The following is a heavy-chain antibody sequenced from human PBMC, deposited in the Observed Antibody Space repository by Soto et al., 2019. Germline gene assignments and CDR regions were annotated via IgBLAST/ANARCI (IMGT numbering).Heavy chain of an antibody. CDR2: IYWDDDD. V-gene: IGHV2-5*02. CDR3: THCTYDFSSASVYYFDY. D-gene: IGHD3-3*01. CDR1: GFSLDTIGVG. J-gene: IGHJ4*02. Sequence: QITLKESGPTLMKPTQTLTLTCTFSGFSLDTIGVGVGWIRQPPGKALEWLALIYWDDDDRYSPSLKSRLTVTKDTSRPQVVLTLANVDPVDTATYYCTHCTYDFSSASVYYFDYWGQGTPVTVSS.